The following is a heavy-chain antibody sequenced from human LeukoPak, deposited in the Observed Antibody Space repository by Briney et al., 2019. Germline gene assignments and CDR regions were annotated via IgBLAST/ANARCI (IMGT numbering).Heavy chain of an antibody. J-gene: IGHJ4*02. V-gene: IGHV3-21*01. Sequence: KPGGSLRLSCAASGFAFSRYNRKWDSQAQGKGMGWDSSISITSTYIDYAGSVKARFTISRDNPQNSLYLQMNSLTAGDTAVYYCPRGYCSHGSCYRYTDYWGQGTLVSVSS. CDR2: ISITSTYI. D-gene: IGHD2-15*01. CDR3: PRGYCSHGSCYRYTDY. CDR1: GFAFSRYN.